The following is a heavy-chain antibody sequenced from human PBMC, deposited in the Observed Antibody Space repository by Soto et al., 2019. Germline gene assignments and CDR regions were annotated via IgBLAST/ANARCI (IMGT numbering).Heavy chain of an antibody. CDR2: IWYDGSNK. Sequence: QVQLVESGGGVVQPGRSLRLSCAASGFTFSSYGMHWVRQAPGKGLDWVAVIWYDGSNKYYADSVKGRFTTSSDNSKNTLYLQMNSLRAEDTAVYYCARESGALTVTRYNWFDPWGQGTLVTVSS. D-gene: IGHD4-4*01. V-gene: IGHV3-33*01. CDR1: GFTFSSYG. J-gene: IGHJ5*02. CDR3: ARESGALTVTRYNWFDP.